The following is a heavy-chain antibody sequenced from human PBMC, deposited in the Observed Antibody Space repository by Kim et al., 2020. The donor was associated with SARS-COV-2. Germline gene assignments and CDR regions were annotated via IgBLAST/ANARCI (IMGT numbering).Heavy chain of an antibody. CDR1: GFIFSSYT. CDR3: ARNRVMATIGTDYFDS. J-gene: IGHJ4*01. D-gene: IGHD5-12*01. CDR2: ISTNSVYA. V-gene: IGHV3-21*01. Sequence: GGSLRLSCAASGFIFSSYTMNWVRQAPGKGLEWVASISTNSVYANYADSVKGRFIISRDNAQKSLFLQMNTLRADDTAVYYCARNRVMATIGTDYFDSWG.